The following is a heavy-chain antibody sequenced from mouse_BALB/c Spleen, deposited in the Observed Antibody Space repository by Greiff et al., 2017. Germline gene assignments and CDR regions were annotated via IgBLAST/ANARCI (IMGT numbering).Heavy chain of an antibody. V-gene: IGHV1-12*01. CDR3: AREGSSPLYYAMDY. J-gene: IGHJ4*01. CDR1: GYTFTSYN. Sequence: QVQLQQPGAELVKPGASVKMSCKASGYTFTSYNMHWVKQTPGQGLEWIGAIYPGNGDTSYNQKFKGKATLTADKSSSTAYMQLSSLTSEDSAVYYCAREGSSPLYYAMDYWGQGTSVTVSS. D-gene: IGHD1-1*01. CDR2: IYPGNGDT.